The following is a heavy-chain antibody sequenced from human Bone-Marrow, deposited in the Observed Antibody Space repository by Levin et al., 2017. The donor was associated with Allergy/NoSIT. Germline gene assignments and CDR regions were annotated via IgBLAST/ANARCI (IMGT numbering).Heavy chain of an antibody. J-gene: IGHJ4*02. CDR3: AKNHFRGSYRFTPKYYFDS. CDR2: ISWNDDTI. CDR1: GFTFDDYA. D-gene: IGHD3-16*02. V-gene: IGHV3-9*01. Sequence: PGGSLRLSCAASGFTFDDYAMHWVRQAPGKGLEWVSGISWNDDTIGYADSVKGRFSISRDNAKNSLYLQMNSLRPEDTALYYCAKNHFRGSYRFTPKYYFDSWGQGTLVTVSS.